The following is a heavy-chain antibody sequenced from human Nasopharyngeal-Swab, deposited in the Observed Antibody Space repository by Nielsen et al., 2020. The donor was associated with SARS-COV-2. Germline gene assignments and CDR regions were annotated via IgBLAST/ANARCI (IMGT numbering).Heavy chain of an antibody. Sequence: ASVKVSCKVSGYTLTELSMHWVRQAPGKGLEWMGGIDAEDGETIYAQKFQGRVTMTEDTSTDTAYMELRSLKSDDTAVYYCARRHGVVEGSGWNYFDFWGQGTLVTVPS. CDR3: ARRHGVVEGSGWNYFDF. V-gene: IGHV1-24*01. D-gene: IGHD6-19*01. CDR1: GYTLTELS. CDR2: IDAEDGET. J-gene: IGHJ4*02.